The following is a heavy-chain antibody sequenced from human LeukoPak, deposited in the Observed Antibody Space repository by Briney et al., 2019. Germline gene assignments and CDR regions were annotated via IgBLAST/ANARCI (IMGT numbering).Heavy chain of an antibody. V-gene: IGHV4-61*02. CDR2: IYTSGST. CDR1: GGSISSGSYY. CDR3: ARDDDAFDI. J-gene: IGHJ3*02. Sequence: SETLSLTCTVSGGSISSGSYYWSWIRQPAGKGLEWIGRIYTSGSTNYNPSLKSRVTISVDTSKNQFSLKLSSVTAADTAVYYCARDDDAFDIWGQGTMVTVSS.